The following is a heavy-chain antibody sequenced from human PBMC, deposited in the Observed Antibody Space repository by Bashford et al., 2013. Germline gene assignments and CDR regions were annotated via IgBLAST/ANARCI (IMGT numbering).Heavy chain of an antibody. CDR2: ISSSSSYI. D-gene: IGHD3-22*01. J-gene: IGHJ4*02. V-gene: IGHV3-21*01. Sequence: VRQXPGRGLEWVSSISSSSSYIFYADSVKGRFTISRDNAKNSLYLQMNSLRAEDTAVYYCARGLPYYESTAYRCIWGQGTLVTVSS. CDR3: ARGLPYYESTAYRCI.